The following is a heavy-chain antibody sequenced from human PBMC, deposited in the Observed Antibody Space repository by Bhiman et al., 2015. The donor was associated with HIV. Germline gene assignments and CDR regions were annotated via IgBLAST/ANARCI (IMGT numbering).Heavy chain of an antibody. V-gene: IGHV3-21*03. J-gene: IGHJ6*02. CDR3: AREGRSSLFVDV. CDR1: GFTFSSYS. CDR2: ISSSSSYI. Sequence: EVQLVESGGGLVKPGGSLRLSCAASGFTFSSYSVNWVRQAPGKGLEWVSSISSSSSYIYYADSVKGRFTISRDNAKNSLYLQMNSLRAEDTAVYYCAREGRSSLFVDVWGQGTTVTVSS. D-gene: IGHD3-16*02.